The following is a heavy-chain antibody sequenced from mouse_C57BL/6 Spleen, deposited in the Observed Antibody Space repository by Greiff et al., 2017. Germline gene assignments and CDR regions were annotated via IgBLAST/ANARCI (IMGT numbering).Heavy chain of an antibody. J-gene: IGHJ3*01. V-gene: IGHV6-3*01. CDR1: GFTFSNYW. D-gene: IGHD2-4*01. Sequence: EVQGVESGGGLVQPGGSMKLSCVASGFTFSNYWMNWVRQSPEKGLEWVAQIRLKSDNYATHYAESVKGRFTISRDDSKSSVYLQMNNLRAEDTGIYYCTEGLYDYDGVWFAYWGQGTLVTVSA. CDR2: IRLKSDNYAT. CDR3: TEGLYDYDGVWFAY.